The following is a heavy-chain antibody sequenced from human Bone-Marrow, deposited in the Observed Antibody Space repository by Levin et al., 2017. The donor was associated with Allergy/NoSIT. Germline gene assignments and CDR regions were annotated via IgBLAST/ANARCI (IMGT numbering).Heavy chain of an antibody. Sequence: SETLSLTCFVSGGSIDTYYWSWIRQPPGKGLEWIGNIHYSGSSNSHPSLKSRVTITVDNSKNQLSLNLTSVTAADTAVYYCARVRMWRVRGGFDIWGQGTMVTVSS. V-gene: IGHV4-59*01. J-gene: IGHJ3*02. CDR1: GGSIDTYY. D-gene: IGHD3-10*01. CDR2: IHYSGSS. CDR3: ARVRMWRVRGGFDI.